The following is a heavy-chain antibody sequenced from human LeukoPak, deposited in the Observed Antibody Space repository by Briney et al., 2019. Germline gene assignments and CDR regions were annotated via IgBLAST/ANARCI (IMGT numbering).Heavy chain of an antibody. CDR2: INHSGST. D-gene: IGHD1-14*01. Sequence: GSLRLSCAASGFTFSSYWMSWVRQAPGKGLEWIGEINHSGSTNYNPSLKSRVTISVDTSKNQFSLKLSSVTAADTAVYYCARRSSGTRKSVGSWYFDLWGRGTLVTVSS. CDR3: ARRSSGTRKSVGSWYFDL. V-gene: IGHV4-34*01. CDR1: GFTFSSYW. J-gene: IGHJ2*01.